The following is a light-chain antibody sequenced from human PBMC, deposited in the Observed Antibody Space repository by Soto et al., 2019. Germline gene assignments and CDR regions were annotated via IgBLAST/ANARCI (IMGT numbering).Light chain of an antibody. J-gene: IGLJ1*01. CDR3: SSYTSSSTLYV. CDR1: PTHVGGYNY. V-gene: IGLV2-14*01. Sequence: QSVLTQPASVSGSPGQSITTSSPRTPTHVGGYNYVSWYQQHPGKAPKLMIYDVSNRPSGVSNRFSGSKSGNTASLTISGLQAEDEADYYCSSYTSSSTLYVFGTGPKLTVL. CDR2: DVS.